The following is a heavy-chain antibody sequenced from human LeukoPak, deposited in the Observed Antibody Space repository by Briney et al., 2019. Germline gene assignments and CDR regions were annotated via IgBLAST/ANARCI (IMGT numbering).Heavy chain of an antibody. CDR3: ARAVYCSSTSCYSYFDY. CDR1: GYTFTSYG. Sequence: ASVKVSCKASGYTFTSYGISWVRQAPGQGLEWMGWISAYNGNTNYAQKLQGRVTMTTDTSTSTAYMELRSLRSDDTAVYYCARAVYCSSTSCYSYFDYWGQGTLVTVSS. CDR2: ISAYNGNT. D-gene: IGHD2-2*01. J-gene: IGHJ4*02. V-gene: IGHV1-18*01.